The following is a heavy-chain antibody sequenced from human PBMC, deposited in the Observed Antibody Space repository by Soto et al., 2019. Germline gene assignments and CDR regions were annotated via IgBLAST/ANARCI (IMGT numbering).Heavy chain of an antibody. V-gene: IGHV3-23*01. CDR3: AKDRRIAAPRGDAFDI. Sequence: GGSLRLSCAASGFTFSSYAMSWVRQAPGKGLEWVSAISGSGGSTYYADSVKGRFTNSRDNSKNTLYLQMNSLRAEDTAVYYCAKDRRIAAPRGDAFDIWGQGTMVTVSS. J-gene: IGHJ3*02. CDR2: ISGSGGST. D-gene: IGHD6-6*01. CDR1: GFTFSSYA.